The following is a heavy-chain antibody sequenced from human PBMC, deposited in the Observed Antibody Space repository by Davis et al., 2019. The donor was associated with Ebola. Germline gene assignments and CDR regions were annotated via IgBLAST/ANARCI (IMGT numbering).Heavy chain of an antibody. V-gene: IGHV1-8*03. CDR1: GYTFTNYD. Sequence: ASVTVSCKASGYTFTNYDINWVRQATGQGLEWMGWISPNSGHTGYAQKFQGRITITRDTSISTAYMELSSLRSEDTAMYYWTRNVYQTGDFDYWGQGTLVTVSA. D-gene: IGHD7-27*01. CDR3: TRNVYQTGDFDY. J-gene: IGHJ4*02. CDR2: ISPNSGHT.